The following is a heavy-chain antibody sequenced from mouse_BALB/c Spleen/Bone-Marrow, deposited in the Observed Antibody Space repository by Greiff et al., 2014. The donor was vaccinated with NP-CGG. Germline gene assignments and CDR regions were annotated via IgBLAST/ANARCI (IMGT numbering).Heavy chain of an antibody. CDR2: INSNGGST. Sequence: EVNLVESGGGLVQPGGSLKLSCAASGSTFSSYGMSWVRQTPDKRLELVATINSNGGSTYYPDSVKGRFTISRDNAKNTLYLQMSSLKSEDTAMYYCARVWYFDYWGQGTSLTVSS. V-gene: IGHV5-6-3*01. J-gene: IGHJ2*03. CDR3: ARVWYFDY. CDR1: GSTFSSYG.